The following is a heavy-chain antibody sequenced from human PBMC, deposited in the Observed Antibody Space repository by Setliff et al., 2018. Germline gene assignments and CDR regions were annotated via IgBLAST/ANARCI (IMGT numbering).Heavy chain of an antibody. Sequence: ASVKVSCKASGYSFTTYYMHWVRQAPGQGLEWMGTINTGGGSSSYTEKFQGRVTVTRDTSTTTFYLEMSSLTSEDTAVYYCARRFRNWFDPWGQGTLVTVSS. CDR2: INTGGGSS. CDR1: GYSFTTYY. V-gene: IGHV1-46*01. D-gene: IGHD3-10*01. J-gene: IGHJ5*02. CDR3: ARRFRNWFDP.